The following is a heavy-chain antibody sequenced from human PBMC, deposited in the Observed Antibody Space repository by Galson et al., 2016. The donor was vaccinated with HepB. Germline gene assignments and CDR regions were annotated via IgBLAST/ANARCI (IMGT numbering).Heavy chain of an antibody. Sequence: TLSLTCTVSGASISSGGYYWSWIRQHPEKGLEWIGSTYHSGNTYFNPSLKSRVTISVDASQNQFSLRLNSVTAADTAVYYCAKGGRKGLWGYYFDYWGQGTLVPVSS. CDR1: GASISSGGYY. D-gene: IGHD5-18*01. CDR3: AKGGRKGLWGYYFDY. CDR2: TYHSGNT. J-gene: IGHJ4*02. V-gene: IGHV4-31*03.